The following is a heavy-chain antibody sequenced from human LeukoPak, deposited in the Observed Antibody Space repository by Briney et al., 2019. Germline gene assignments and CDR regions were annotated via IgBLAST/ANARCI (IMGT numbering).Heavy chain of an antibody. CDR1: GGSISSSTYY. CDR2: IYYSGST. CDR3: ARLRDAAGVNDF. V-gene: IGHV4-39*01. J-gene: IGHJ4*02. Sequence: SETLSLTCTVFGGSISSSTYYWGWIRQPPGRGLEWIGNIYYSGSTYYNPSLKSRVTISVDTSKNQFSLKLSSVTAADTAVYYCARLRDAAGVNDFWGQGTLVTVSS. D-gene: IGHD6-13*01.